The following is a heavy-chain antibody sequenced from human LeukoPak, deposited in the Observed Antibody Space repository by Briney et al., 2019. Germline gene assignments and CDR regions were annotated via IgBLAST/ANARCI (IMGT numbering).Heavy chain of an antibody. Sequence: GGSLRLSCAASGFTVSSNYMSWVRQAPGKGLEWVSVIYSGGSTYYADSAKGRFTISRDNSKNTLYLQMNSLRAEDTAVYYCARPGREQWLHDAFDIWGQGTMVTVSS. J-gene: IGHJ3*02. CDR2: IYSGGST. CDR3: ARPGREQWLHDAFDI. D-gene: IGHD6-19*01. V-gene: IGHV3-53*01. CDR1: GFTVSSNY.